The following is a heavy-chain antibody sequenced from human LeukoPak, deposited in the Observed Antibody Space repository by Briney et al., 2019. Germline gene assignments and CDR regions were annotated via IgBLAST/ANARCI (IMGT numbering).Heavy chain of an antibody. D-gene: IGHD3-10*02. CDR3: ARDQRAVDNTMSYN. CDR2: INPYNGHT. V-gene: IGHV1-18*01. CDR1: GYTFTSYG. Sequence: GASVEVSCKASGYTFTSYGISWVRQAPGQGLEWLGWINPYNGHTNYAHNLQGRVTMTTDTSTSTAYMELTSLTSDDTAVYYCARDQRAVDNTMSYNWGQGTLVTVSS. J-gene: IGHJ4*02.